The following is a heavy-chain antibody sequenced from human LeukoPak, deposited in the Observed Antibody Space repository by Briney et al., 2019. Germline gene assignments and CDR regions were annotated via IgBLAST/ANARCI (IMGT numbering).Heavy chain of an antibody. CDR2: ISASGSSI. D-gene: IGHD5-18*01. CDR3: AKTYRDYFDY. J-gene: IGHJ4*02. Sequence: PGGSLRLSCAASQFSISNYWTHWVRQAPGKGLEWVSTISASGSSIFYADSVKGRFTIARDNSKNTVSLQMKSLRAEDTAIYYCAKTYRDYFDYWGLGTLVTVSS. V-gene: IGHV3-23*01. CDR1: QFSISNYW.